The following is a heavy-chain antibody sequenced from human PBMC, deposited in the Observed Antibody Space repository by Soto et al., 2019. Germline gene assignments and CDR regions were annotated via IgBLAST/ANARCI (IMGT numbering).Heavy chain of an antibody. D-gene: IGHD5-18*01. J-gene: IGHJ3*02. CDR2: INPNSGGT. CDR3: ARASPWIRHNDAFDI. Sequence: ASVKVSCKASGYTFTGYYMHWVRQAPGQGLEWMGWINPNSGGTNYAQKFQGRVTMTRDTSISTAYMELSRLRSDDTAVYYCARASPWIRHNDAFDIWGQGKMVTVSS. CDR1: GYTFTGYY. V-gene: IGHV1-2*02.